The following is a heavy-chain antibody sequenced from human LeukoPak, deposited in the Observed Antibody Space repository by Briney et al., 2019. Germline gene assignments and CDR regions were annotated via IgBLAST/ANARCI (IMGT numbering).Heavy chain of an antibody. V-gene: IGHV3-23*01. J-gene: IGHJ3*02. CDR3: AKRDNNDYYTGLHVFDI. D-gene: IGHD3-22*01. CDR1: GFTFSSYA. CDR2: ISGSGDRA. Sequence: PGGSLRLSCAASGFTFSSYAMTWVRQAPGKGPEGVSGISGSGDRAYYTDSLKGRFTISRDNSKNTLDLQMNSLRAEDTAVYYCAKRDNNDYYTGLHVFDIWGQGTMVTVSS.